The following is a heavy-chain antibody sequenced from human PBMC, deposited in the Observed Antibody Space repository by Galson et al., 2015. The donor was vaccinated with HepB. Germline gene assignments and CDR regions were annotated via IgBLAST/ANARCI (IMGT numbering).Heavy chain of an antibody. CDR2: IRYDGSNK. D-gene: IGHD3-22*01. J-gene: IGHJ4*02. CDR3: AKDQSTMIVVENFDY. V-gene: IGHV3-30*02. CDR1: GFTFSSYG. Sequence: SLRLSCAASGFTFSSYGMHWVRQAPGKGLEWVAFIRYDGSNKYYADSVKGRFTISRDNSKNTLYLQMNSLRAEDTAVYYCAKDQSTMIVVENFDYWGQGTLVTVSS.